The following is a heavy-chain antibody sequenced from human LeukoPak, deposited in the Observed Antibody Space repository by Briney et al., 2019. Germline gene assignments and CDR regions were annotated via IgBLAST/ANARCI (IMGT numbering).Heavy chain of an antibody. Sequence: SETLSLTCTVSGGSVSSGSYYCSWIRQPPGKGLQWIGYIYYSGSTNYNPSLKSRVTISVDTSKNQFSLKLSSVTAADTAVYYCARGDDSSGWYGTTTFDYWGQGTLVTVSS. CDR2: IYYSGST. V-gene: IGHV4-61*01. J-gene: IGHJ4*02. D-gene: IGHD6-19*01. CDR1: GGSVSSGSYY. CDR3: ARGDDSSGWYGTTTFDY.